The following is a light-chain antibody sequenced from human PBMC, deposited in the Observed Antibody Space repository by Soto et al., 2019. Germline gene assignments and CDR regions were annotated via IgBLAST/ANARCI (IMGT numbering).Light chain of an antibody. CDR3: TSYTSISTDV. CDR2: DVN. CDR1: SSDVGAYNF. J-gene: IGLJ1*01. V-gene: IGLV2-14*01. Sequence: QSVLTQPASVSGSPGQSISISCTGTSSDVGAYNFVSWYQQHPDKAPKLVIFDVNNRPSGVSNRFSGSKSGNTASLTISGLWAEDEADYYCTSYTSISTDVFGTGTKVTVL.